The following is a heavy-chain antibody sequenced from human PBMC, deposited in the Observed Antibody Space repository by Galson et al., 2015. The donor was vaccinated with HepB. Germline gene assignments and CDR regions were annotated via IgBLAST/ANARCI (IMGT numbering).Heavy chain of an antibody. J-gene: IGHJ3*02. D-gene: IGHD1-1*01. V-gene: IGHV3-66*02. CDR2: IYSGGST. CDR1: GFNVSSNY. CDR3: ARGDDNWNDSANLPTDAFDI. Sequence: SLRLSCAASGFNVSSNYMSWVRQAPGKGLEWVSVIYSGGSTYYADSVKGRFTISRDNSKNTLYLQMNSLRAEETAVYYCARGDDNWNDSANLPTDAFDIWGQGTMVTVSS.